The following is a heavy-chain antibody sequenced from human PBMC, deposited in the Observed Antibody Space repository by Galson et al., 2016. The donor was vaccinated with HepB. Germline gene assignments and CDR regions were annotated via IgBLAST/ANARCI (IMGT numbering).Heavy chain of an antibody. CDR2: ISYSNAV. J-gene: IGHJ6*02. V-gene: IGHV3-48*03. Sequence: SLRLSCAASGFAFSRYEFNWVRQAPGKGLEWVSHISYSNAVSYAASVKGRLTISRDNDGDSLFLEMRGLRVEYTAVYYCVRGMSNSWYAYKRSYYYSMELWGRGTSIIVSS. D-gene: IGHD6-13*01. CDR1: GFAFSRYE. CDR3: VRGMSNSWYAYKRSYYYSMEL.